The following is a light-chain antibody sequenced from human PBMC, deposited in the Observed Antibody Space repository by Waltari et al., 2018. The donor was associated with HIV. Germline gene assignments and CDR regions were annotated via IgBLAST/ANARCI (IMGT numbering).Light chain of an antibody. CDR3: QQRSDWPPVLT. Sequence: EVVLTQSPATLSLSPGESATLSCRASQSLSSSLAWYQQKPGQAPRLLIYDASNRATGTPARFRGSGSGTDFTLTISSLEPEDFALYYCQQRSDWPPVLTFGGGTKVEIK. CDR1: QSLSSS. J-gene: IGKJ4*01. V-gene: IGKV3-11*01. CDR2: DAS.